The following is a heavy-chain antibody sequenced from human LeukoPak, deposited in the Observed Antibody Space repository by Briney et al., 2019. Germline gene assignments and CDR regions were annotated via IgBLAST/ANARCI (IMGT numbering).Heavy chain of an antibody. V-gene: IGHV4-59*02. Sequence: PSETLSLTCTISGGSVSDYYWSWIRQSPGKGLEWIGYIYHTGSTSYSPSLKSRVTISADTSQNQFSLKLSSVTAADTAVYYCTSRKLGNDYWGQGTLVTVSS. CDR3: TSRKLGNDY. CDR2: IYHTGST. J-gene: IGHJ4*02. D-gene: IGHD7-27*01. CDR1: GGSVSDYY.